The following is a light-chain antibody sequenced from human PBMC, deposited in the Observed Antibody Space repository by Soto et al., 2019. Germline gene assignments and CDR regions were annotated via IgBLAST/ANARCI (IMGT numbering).Light chain of an antibody. V-gene: IGLV1-51*01. J-gene: IGLJ1*01. Sequence: VLTQPPSVSAAPGQKVTISFSGTSSNIENNYVFWYQQLPGTAPKLLIYDNDKRPSGIPDRFSGSKSGTSATLDITGLQTGDEADYYCGTWDTSLSVGVFGSGTKVTVL. CDR1: SSNIENNY. CDR2: DND. CDR3: GTWDTSLSVGV.